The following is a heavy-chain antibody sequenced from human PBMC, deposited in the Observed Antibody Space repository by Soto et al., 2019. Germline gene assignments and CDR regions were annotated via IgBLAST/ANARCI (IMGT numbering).Heavy chain of an antibody. CDR3: ARGITMLRGVYYYYYYMDD. J-gene: IGHJ6*03. D-gene: IGHD3-10*01. Sequence: VASVKVSCKASGGTFSSYTISWVRQAPGQGLEWMGRIIPILGIANYAQKFQGRVTITADKSTSTAYMELSSLRSEDTAVYYCARGITMLRGVYYYYYYMDDWGKGTTVSASS. CDR2: IIPILGIA. V-gene: IGHV1-69*02. CDR1: GGTFSSYT.